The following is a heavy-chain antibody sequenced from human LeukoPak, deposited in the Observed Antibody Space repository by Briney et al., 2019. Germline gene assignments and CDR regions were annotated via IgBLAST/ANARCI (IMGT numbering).Heavy chain of an antibody. Sequence: PGGSLRLSCAASGFTFSSYAMSWVRQAPGKGLEWVSAISGSGGSTYYADSVKGRFTISRDNAKNSLYLQMNSLRAEDTAVYYCAKIGVGELESYWGQGTLVTVSS. CDR2: ISGSGGST. D-gene: IGHD3-10*01. CDR1: GFTFSSYA. CDR3: AKIGVGELESY. V-gene: IGHV3-23*01. J-gene: IGHJ4*02.